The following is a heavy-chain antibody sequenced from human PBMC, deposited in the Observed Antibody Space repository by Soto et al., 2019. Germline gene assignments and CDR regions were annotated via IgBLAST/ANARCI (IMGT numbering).Heavy chain of an antibody. J-gene: IGHJ4*02. V-gene: IGHV1-69*12. CDR2: IIPIFGTA. D-gene: IGHD3-10*02. Sequence: QVQLVQSGAEVKKPGSSVKVSCKASGGTFSSYAISWVRQAPGQGLEWMGGIIPIFGTANYAQKFQGRVTIXXDXSXITAYMELSSLRSEDTAVYYCAPTIFEPPMAPGAGYWGQGTLVTVSS. CDR3: APTIFEPPMAPGAGY. CDR1: GGTFSSYA.